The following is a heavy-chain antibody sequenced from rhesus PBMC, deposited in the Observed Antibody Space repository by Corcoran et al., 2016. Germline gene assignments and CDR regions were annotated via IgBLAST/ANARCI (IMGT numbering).Heavy chain of an antibody. CDR3: ARDGGSWKGYFDY. J-gene: IGHJ4*01. Sequence: QVQLPESGPGVVKPSETLSLTCAVSGYSISSGYDWSWIRKPPGKGLEWIGYIYGSSGSTNNNPSLKNRGTISKDTSKIQFSLKLSSVTAADTAVYYCARDGGSWKGYFDYWGQGVLVTVSS. CDR2: IYGSSGST. CDR1: GYSISSGYD. D-gene: IGHD6-25*01. V-gene: IGHV4-76*01.